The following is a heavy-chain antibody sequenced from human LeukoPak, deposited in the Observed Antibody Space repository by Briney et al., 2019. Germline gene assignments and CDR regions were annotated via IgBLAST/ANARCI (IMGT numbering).Heavy chain of an antibody. CDR1: GDSISSSSYY. J-gene: IGHJ4*02. CDR3: ARQRAYYGSGSYYSGFDY. Sequence: PSETLSLTCTVSGDSISSSSYYWAWIRQPPGKGLRWIGSIYYSGSTHYNPSLESRVPMPVATSKNQLSLKLTSVTAADAAVYYCARQRAYYGSGSYYSGFDYWGQGALITVSS. V-gene: IGHV4-39*01. D-gene: IGHD3-10*01. CDR2: IYYSGST.